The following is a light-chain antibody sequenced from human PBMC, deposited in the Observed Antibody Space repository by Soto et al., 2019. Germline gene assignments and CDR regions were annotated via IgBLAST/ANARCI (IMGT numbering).Light chain of an antibody. V-gene: IGKV1-39*01. CDR3: QQCYSSQRT. J-gene: IGKJ4*01. Sequence: DIQMTQSPSSLSASVGDRVTITCRASQTISNYLNWYQQQPGKAPKLLIYAASSLQSGVPSRFTGSGSGTAFTLTISSLQPDDFDTSYFQQCYSSQRTLGGGTTVDI. CDR2: AAS. CDR1: QTISNY.